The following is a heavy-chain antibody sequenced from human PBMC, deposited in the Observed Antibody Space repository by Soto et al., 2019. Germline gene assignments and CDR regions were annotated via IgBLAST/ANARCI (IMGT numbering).Heavy chain of an antibody. V-gene: IGHV1-69*12. J-gene: IGHJ6*02. D-gene: IGHD2-2*01. CDR3: ASEAVRVLVAAAMRAWSVNDYYGMDV. CDR1: GGTFSSYA. Sequence: QVQLVQSGAEVKKPGTSVKLSCKASGGTFSSYAISWVRQAPGQGLEWMGGIIPIFGTANYAQKFKGRVTITADESTSTAYMELSRLRSEDTAVYYCASEAVRVLVAAAMRAWSVNDYYGMDVWGQGTTVTVSS. CDR2: IIPIFGTA.